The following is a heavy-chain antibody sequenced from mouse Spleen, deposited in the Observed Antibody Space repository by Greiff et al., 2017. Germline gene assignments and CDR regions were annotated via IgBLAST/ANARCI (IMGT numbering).Heavy chain of an antibody. D-gene: IGHD2-4*01. CDR3: ARQEGLRHAMDY. CDR1: GFNIKDYY. CDR2: IYPGDGDT. Sequence: QVQLQQSGAELVKPGASVKLSCTASGFNIKDYYMHWVKQRPGKGLEWIGRIYPGDGDTNYNGKFKGKATLTADKSSSTAYMQLSSLTSEDSAVYFCARQEGLRHAMDYWGQGTSVTVSS. J-gene: IGHJ4*01. V-gene: IGHV1-82*01.